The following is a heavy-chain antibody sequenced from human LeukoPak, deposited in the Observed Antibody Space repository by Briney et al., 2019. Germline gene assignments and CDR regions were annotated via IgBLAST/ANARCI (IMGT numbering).Heavy chain of an antibody. Sequence: GRSLRLSCTASGFTFGDYAMSWVRQAPGKGLEWVGFIRSKAYGGTTEYAASVKGRFTISRDDSKSIAYLQMSSLKTEDTAVYYCTRDELWAVNFDYWGQGTLVTVSS. CDR3: TRDELWAVNFDY. J-gene: IGHJ4*02. V-gene: IGHV3-49*04. CDR2: IRSKAYGGTT. CDR1: GFTFGDYA. D-gene: IGHD2-21*01.